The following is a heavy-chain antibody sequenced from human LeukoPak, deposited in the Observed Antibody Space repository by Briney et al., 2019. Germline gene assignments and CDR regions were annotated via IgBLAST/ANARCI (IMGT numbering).Heavy chain of an antibody. Sequence: ASVKVSCTASGYTFTSYGISWVRQAPGQGLEWMGWISAYNGNTNYAQKLQGRVTMTTDTSTSTAYMELRSLRSDDTAVYYCARVLYDILTGFHYGMDVWGQGTTVTVSS. V-gene: IGHV1-18*01. CDR3: ARVLYDILTGFHYGMDV. D-gene: IGHD3-9*01. J-gene: IGHJ6*02. CDR2: ISAYNGNT. CDR1: GYTFTSYG.